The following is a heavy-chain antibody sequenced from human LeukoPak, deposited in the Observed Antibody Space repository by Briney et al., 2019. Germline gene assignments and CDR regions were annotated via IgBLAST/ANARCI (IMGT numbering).Heavy chain of an antibody. V-gene: IGHV3-30*18. Sequence: GRSLRLSCAASGFTFSSYGMHWVRQAPGKGLEWVAVISYDGSNKYYADSVKGRFTISRDNSKTTLYLQMNSLRAEDTAVYYCAKELKILDWFSAFDIWRQDTRVSVSS. CDR2: ISYDGSNK. J-gene: IGHJ3*02. CDR1: GFTFSSYG. D-gene: IGHD3-9*01. CDR3: AKELKILDWFSAFDI.